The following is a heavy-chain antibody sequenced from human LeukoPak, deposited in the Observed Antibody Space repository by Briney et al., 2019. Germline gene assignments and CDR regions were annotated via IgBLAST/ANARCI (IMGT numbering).Heavy chain of an antibody. V-gene: IGHV3-74*01. CDR2: ISSVGSNT. D-gene: IGHD1-26*01. J-gene: IGHJ6*03. Sequence: GGSLRLSCAASGFTFSTYWMHWVRQAPGKGLVWVSRISSVGSNTFYADSVKGRFTISRDNANNTLYLQMSSLRGDDTAVYYCARGWELPGAYYMDVWGRGTTVTVSS. CDR1: GFTFSTYW. CDR3: ARGWELPGAYYMDV.